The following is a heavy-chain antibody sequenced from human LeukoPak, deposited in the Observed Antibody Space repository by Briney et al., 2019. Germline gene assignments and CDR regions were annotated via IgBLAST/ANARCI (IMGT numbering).Heavy chain of an antibody. CDR1: GFTFSRYW. CDR2: IKQDGSQR. D-gene: IGHD6-6*01. Sequence: GESLRLSCAASGFTFSRYWMTWVRQAPGKGLEWVANIKQDGSQRYYVDSVRGRFTISRDNAKNSLFLQMNGLRAEDTAVYYCARRGGSSSRRSPIDYWGQGTLVTVSS. CDR3: ARRGGSSSRRSPIDY. J-gene: IGHJ4*02. V-gene: IGHV3-7*01.